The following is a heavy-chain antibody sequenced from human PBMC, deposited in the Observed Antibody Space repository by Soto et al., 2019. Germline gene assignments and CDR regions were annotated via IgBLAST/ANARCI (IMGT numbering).Heavy chain of an antibody. CDR1: GGTFSSYA. CDR2: IIPIFGTA. J-gene: IGHJ5*02. CDR3: ARDRDPGKAAHPPFDP. Sequence: QVQLVQSGAEVKKPGSSVKVSCKASGGTFSSYAISWVRQAPGQGLEWMGGIIPIFGTANYAQKFQGRVTITXXEXTXXAYMELSSLRSEDTAVYYCARDRDPGKAAHPPFDPWGQGTLVTVSS. D-gene: IGHD6-13*01. V-gene: IGHV1-69*05.